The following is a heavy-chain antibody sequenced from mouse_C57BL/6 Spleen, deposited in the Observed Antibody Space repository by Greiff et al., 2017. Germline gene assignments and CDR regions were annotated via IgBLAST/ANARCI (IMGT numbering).Heavy chain of an antibody. CDR3: TRSYDYDCFDY. Sequence: VQLQQSGTVLARPGASVKMSCKTSGYTFTSYWMHWVKQRPGQGLEWIGAIYPGNSDTSYNQQFKGKAKLTAVTSASTAYMELSSLTNEDSAVYYCTRSYDYDCFDYWGQGTTLTVSS. V-gene: IGHV1-5*01. CDR2: IYPGNSDT. CDR1: GYTFTSYW. D-gene: IGHD2-4*01. J-gene: IGHJ2*01.